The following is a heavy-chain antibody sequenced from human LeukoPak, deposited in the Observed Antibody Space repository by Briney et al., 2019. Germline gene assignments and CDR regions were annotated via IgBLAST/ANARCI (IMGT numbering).Heavy chain of an antibody. D-gene: IGHD5-18*01. CDR1: GFTFSSYA. J-gene: IGHJ4*02. Sequence: GSLRLSCAASGFTFSSYAMSWVRQPPGKGLEWIGSIYYSGSTYYNPSLKSRVTISVDTSKNQFSLKLSSVTAADTAVYYCARDSGYSYGYVVDYWGQGTLVTVSS. CDR2: IYYSGST. V-gene: IGHV4-39*07. CDR3: ARDSGYSYGYVVDY.